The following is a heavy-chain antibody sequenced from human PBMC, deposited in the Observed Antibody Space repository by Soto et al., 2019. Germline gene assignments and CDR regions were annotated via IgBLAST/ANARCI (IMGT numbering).Heavy chain of an antibody. CDR1: GFTFGDYA. CDR2: IRSKAFGGTT. Sequence: GGSLRLSCTASGFTFGDYAMSWFRQAPGKGLEWVGFIRSKAFGGTTEYAASVKGRFTISRDDSKSIAYLQMNSLKTEDTAVYYCTSYPGSVASDFWGQGTLVTVSS. V-gene: IGHV3-49*03. CDR3: TSYPGSVASDF. J-gene: IGHJ4*02.